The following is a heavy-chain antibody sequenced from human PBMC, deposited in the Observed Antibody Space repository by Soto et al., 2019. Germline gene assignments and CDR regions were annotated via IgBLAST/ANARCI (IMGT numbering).Heavy chain of an antibody. D-gene: IGHD1-26*01. V-gene: IGHV1-69*13. J-gene: IGHJ5*02. CDR3: ARAIVGPPTTGWLDP. CDR2: IIPIFGTA. CDR1: GGTFSRYA. Sequence: SSVKFYCKASGGTFSRYAISWVRQAPGQGLEWMGGIIPIFGTANYAQKYQGRVTITADESTSTAYMELSSLRFEDTAVYYRARAIVGPPTTGWLDPWGQGTLVTVSS.